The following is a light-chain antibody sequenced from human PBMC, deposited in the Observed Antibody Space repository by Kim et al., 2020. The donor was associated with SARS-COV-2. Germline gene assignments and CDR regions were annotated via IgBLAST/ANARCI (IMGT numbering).Light chain of an antibody. CDR1: QSVSTF. V-gene: IGKV3-11*01. J-gene: IGKJ1*01. CDR3: QERSNWWT. CDR2: DAF. Sequence: EIVLTQSPATLSLSPGERATLSCRASQSVSTFLAWYQQKPGQAPRLLIHDAFNRATGIPARFSVSGSGTDFTLTISSLEPEDFAVYYCQERSNWWTFGQGTKVDIK.